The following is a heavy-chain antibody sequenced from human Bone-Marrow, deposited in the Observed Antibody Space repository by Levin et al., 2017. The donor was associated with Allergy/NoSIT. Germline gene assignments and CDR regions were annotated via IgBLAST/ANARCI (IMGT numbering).Heavy chain of an antibody. Sequence: GGSLRRSCAASGFTFSISLLNWVRQAPGKGLEWVSYIGSSTTYIYYADSVKGRFTLSLSHAKNSLYLQMNSLRAEDTAVYYCARDSSGWYWGDAFDIWGQGTLVTVSS. CDR2: IGSSTTYI. J-gene: IGHJ3*02. CDR3: ARDSSGWYWGDAFDI. D-gene: IGHD6-19*01. CDR1: GFTFSISL. V-gene: IGHV3-21*01.